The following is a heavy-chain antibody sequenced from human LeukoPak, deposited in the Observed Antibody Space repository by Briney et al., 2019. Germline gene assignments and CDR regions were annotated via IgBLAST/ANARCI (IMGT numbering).Heavy chain of an antibody. CDR3: ARGSRYYYGSGSYL. CDR2: INPNSGGT. CDR1: GYTFTGYY. J-gene: IGHJ4*02. V-gene: IGHV1-2*06. Sequence: ASVKVSCKASGYTFTGYYMHWVRQAPGQGLEWMGRINPNSGGTNYAQKFQGRVTMTRDTSISTAYMELRRLRSDDTAVYYCARGSRYYYGSGSYLWGQGTLVTVSS. D-gene: IGHD3-10*01.